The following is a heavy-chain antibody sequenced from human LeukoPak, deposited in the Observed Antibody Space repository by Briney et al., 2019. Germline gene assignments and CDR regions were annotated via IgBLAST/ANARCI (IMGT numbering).Heavy chain of an antibody. D-gene: IGHD1-26*01. Sequence: GGSLRLSCAASGFTFSSYWMRWVRQAPGKGLELVANVKQDGSEKYYVDSVQGRFTIARDNAKNSLYLQMNSLRVEDTAVYYCARRIVGPTSGGDYWGQGTPVTVSS. V-gene: IGHV3-7*01. CDR1: GFTFSSYW. CDR2: VKQDGSEK. J-gene: IGHJ4*02. CDR3: ARRIVGPTSGGDY.